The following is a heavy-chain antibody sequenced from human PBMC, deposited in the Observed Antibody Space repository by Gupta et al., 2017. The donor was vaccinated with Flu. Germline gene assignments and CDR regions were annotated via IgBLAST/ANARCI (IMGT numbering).Heavy chain of an antibody. CDR3: ARPSRSPAMGNYFDY. Sequence: QLQLKESGPGLVKPSETLSLTCTVAGGSISSSSYYWGWIRQPPGKGLEWIGSIYYSGSTYYNPSLKSRGTISVDTSKNQFSLKLSSVTAADTAVYYCARPSRSPAMGNYFDYWGQGTLVTVSS. V-gene: IGHV4-39*01. CDR2: IYYSGST. D-gene: IGHD5-18*01. J-gene: IGHJ4*02. CDR1: GGSISSSSYY.